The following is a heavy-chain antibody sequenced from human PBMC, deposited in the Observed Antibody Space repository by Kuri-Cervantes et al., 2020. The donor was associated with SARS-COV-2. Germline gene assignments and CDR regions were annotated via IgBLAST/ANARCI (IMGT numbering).Heavy chain of an antibody. CDR2: IYYSGSA. Sequence: SETLSLTCSVSAGSMSSSSHYWGWIRQSPEKGLEWIGSIYYSGSAYYNPSLKSRVTILVDTSNNQFSPWLSSVTAADTAVYYCARQSRFTHYVDDWGQGSLVTVSS. V-gene: IGHV4-39*01. CDR3: ARQSRFTHYVDD. J-gene: IGHJ4*02. D-gene: IGHD3-3*01. CDR1: AGSMSSSSHY.